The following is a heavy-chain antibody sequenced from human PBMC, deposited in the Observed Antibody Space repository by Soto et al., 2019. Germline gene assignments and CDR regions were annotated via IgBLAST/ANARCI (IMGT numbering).Heavy chain of an antibody. J-gene: IGHJ4*02. CDR2: IYYSGGT. CDR3: ARAPVALGATLTSTSLDY. V-gene: IGHV4-31*03. CDR1: GGSISSRDYY. D-gene: IGHD1-26*01. Sequence: QVQLQESGPGLVKPSQTLSLTCTVSGGSISSRDYYWSWIRQHPGKVLEWIGKIYYSGGTYSNPSPKTRVTLSIDTSPSQFSLKLKSLTAADTAVYYCARAPVALGATLTSTSLDYWGRGTLVTVSS.